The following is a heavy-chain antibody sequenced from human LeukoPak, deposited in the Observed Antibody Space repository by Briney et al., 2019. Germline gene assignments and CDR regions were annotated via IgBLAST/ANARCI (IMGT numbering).Heavy chain of an antibody. CDR1: GFTFSSYW. CDR3: ARQYSYDSSGYYPWDY. Sequence: PGRSLRLSCVASGFTFSSYWMHWVRHAPGKGLVWVSRINSDGSSTTYADSVKGRFTISRDNAENTLYLQMNSLRAEDTAMYYCARQYSYDSSGYYPWDYWGQGTLVTVSS. D-gene: IGHD3-22*01. V-gene: IGHV3-74*01. CDR2: INSDGSST. J-gene: IGHJ4*02.